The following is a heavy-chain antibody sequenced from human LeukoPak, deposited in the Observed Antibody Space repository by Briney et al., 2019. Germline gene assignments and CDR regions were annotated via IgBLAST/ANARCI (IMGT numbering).Heavy chain of an antibody. D-gene: IGHD5-18*01. J-gene: IGHJ4*02. CDR3: ASITAMGSFDY. CDR2: INPNSGGT. CDR1: GYTFTGYY. Sequence: ASVKVSCKASGYTFTGYYMHWVRQAPGQGLEWMGWINPNSGGTNYAQEFQGRVTMTRDTSISTAYMELSRLRSDDTAVYYCASITAMGSFDYWGQGTLVTVSS. V-gene: IGHV1-2*02.